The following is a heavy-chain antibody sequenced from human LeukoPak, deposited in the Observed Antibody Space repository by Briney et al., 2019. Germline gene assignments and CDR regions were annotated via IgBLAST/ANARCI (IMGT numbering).Heavy chain of an antibody. Sequence: PGGSLRLSCAASGFTFSSYGMHWVRQAPGKGLEWVAVIWYDGSNKYYADSVKGRFTISRDNSKNTLYLQMNSLRAEDTAVYYCARDGEDIVVVPADKGNAFDIWGQGTMVTVSS. V-gene: IGHV3-33*01. CDR3: ARDGEDIVVVPADKGNAFDI. CDR1: GFTFSSYG. J-gene: IGHJ3*02. CDR2: IWYDGSNK. D-gene: IGHD2-2*01.